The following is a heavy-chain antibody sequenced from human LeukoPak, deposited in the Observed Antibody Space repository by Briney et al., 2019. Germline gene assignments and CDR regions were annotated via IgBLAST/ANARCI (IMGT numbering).Heavy chain of an antibody. D-gene: IGHD3-16*01. CDR3: SGYLDGWGSFDY. Sequence: KPSETLSPTCAVSGYSVSNTYYWGWIRQPPGGGLEWVGSIHHSGTTYYNPSLKSRVFISLDTSKNQFSLKLSSVTAADTAVYCASGYLDGWGSFDYWGQGILVTVSS. CDR1: GYSVSNTYY. V-gene: IGHV4-38-2*01. J-gene: IGHJ4*02. CDR2: IHHSGTT.